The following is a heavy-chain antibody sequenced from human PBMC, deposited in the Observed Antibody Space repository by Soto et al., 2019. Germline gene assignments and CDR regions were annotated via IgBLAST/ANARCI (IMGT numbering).Heavy chain of an antibody. D-gene: IGHD6-19*01. J-gene: IGHJ6*02. CDR3: ARHRYSSYYGMDV. V-gene: IGHV5-51*01. CDR1: GYSFTSYW. CDR2: IYLGDSDT. Sequence: PGESLKISCKGSGYSFTSYWIGWVRQMPGKGLEWMGIIYLGDSDTRYSPSFQGQVTISADKSISTAYLQWSSLKASDTAMYYCARHRYSSYYGMDVWGQGTTVTVSS.